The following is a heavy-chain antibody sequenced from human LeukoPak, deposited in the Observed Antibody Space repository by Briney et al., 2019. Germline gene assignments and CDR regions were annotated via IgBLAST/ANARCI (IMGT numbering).Heavy chain of an antibody. V-gene: IGHV3-23*01. CDR2: ISGSGGST. J-gene: IGHJ4*02. Sequence: GGSLRLSCTASGFIFEDYGMSWVRQAPGKGLEWVSAISGSGGSTYYADSVKGRFTISRDNSKNTLYLQMNSLRAEDTAVYYCAKALISSWYEFDYWGQGTLVTVSS. D-gene: IGHD6-13*01. CDR3: AKALISSWYEFDY. CDR1: GFIFEDYG.